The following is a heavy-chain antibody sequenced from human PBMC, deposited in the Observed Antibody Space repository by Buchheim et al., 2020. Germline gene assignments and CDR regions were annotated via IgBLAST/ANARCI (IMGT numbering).Heavy chain of an antibody. V-gene: IGHV1-2*02. D-gene: IGHD4-17*01. CDR3: ARAPTTVTTFWFDP. CDR2: IKPNGGGS. Sequence: QVQLVQSGAEVKKPGASMKVACEASGYTFTDYYIHWVRQAPGQGLEWMGWIKPNGGGSNSAQEFQGRVSMTTDTSISTAFMELSSLTSDDTAVYYCARAPTTVTTFWFDPWGQGTL. J-gene: IGHJ5*02. CDR1: GYTFTDYY.